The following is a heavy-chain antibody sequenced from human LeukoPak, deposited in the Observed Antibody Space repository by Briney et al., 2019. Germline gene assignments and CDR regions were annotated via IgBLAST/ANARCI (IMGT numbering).Heavy chain of an antibody. J-gene: IGHJ4*02. D-gene: IGHD6-19*01. CDR1: GGSFSGYY. Sequence: PSGTLSLTCAVYGGSFSGYYWSWIRQPPGKGLEWIGEINHSGSTNYNPSLKSRVTISVDTSKNQFSLKLSSVTAADTAVYYCASSYSSGWYRPFDYWGQGTLVTVSS. CDR3: ASSYSSGWYRPFDY. V-gene: IGHV4-34*01. CDR2: INHSGST.